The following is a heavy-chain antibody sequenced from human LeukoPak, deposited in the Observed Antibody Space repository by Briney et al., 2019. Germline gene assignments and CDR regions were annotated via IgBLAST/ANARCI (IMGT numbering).Heavy chain of an antibody. V-gene: IGHV3-11*04. CDR3: ARDPDKYDYIWGSSDGDY. CDR2: ISPSGTVI. J-gene: IGHJ4*02. Sequence: GGSLRLSCSASGFTFTDYYMSWIRQAPGKGLEWVSYISPSGTVIYYGDSVKGRFTISRDNAKNSLYLQMNSLRAEDTAVYYCARDPDKYDYIWGSSDGDYWGQGTLVTVSS. CDR1: GFTFTDYY. D-gene: IGHD3-16*01.